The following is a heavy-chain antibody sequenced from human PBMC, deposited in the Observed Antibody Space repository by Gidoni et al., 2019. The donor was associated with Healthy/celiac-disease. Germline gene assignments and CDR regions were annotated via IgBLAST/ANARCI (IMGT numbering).Heavy chain of an antibody. CDR1: GGSISSSNW. D-gene: IGHD1-26*01. Sequence: QVQLQESGPGLVKPSGTLSLTCAVSGGSISSSNWWSWVRQPPGKGLEWIGEIYHSGSTNYNPSLKSRVTISVDKSKNQFYLKLSSVTAADTAVYYCASYPPCIVGARDAFDIWGQGTMVTVSS. J-gene: IGHJ3*02. CDR2: IYHSGST. V-gene: IGHV4-4*02. CDR3: ASYPPCIVGARDAFDI.